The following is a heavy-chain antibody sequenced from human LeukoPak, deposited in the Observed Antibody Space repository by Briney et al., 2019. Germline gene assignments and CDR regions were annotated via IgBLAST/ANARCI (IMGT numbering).Heavy chain of an antibody. CDR1: GFTFSSYS. D-gene: IGHD3-10*01. V-gene: IGHV3-21*01. Sequence: GGSLRLSCAASGFTFSSYSMNWVRQAPGKGLEWVSSISSSSSYIYYADSVKGRFTISRDNAKNSLYLRMNSLRAEDTAVYYCARDIQYYYGSGSCDYWGQGTLVTVSS. CDR2: ISSSSSYI. J-gene: IGHJ4*02. CDR3: ARDIQYYYGSGSCDY.